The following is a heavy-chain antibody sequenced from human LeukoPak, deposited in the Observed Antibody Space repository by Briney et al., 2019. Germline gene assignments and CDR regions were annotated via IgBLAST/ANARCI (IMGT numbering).Heavy chain of an antibody. CDR1: GFTFSSYA. D-gene: IGHD1-26*01. V-gene: IGHV3-23*01. J-gene: IGHJ6*02. Sequence: GGSLRLSCAASGFTFSSYAMSWVRQAPGKGLEWVSAISGSGGSTYYADSVKGRFTISRDNSKNTLYLQMNSLRAEDTAVYYCAKVVGATYSYYHYGMDVWGQGITVTVSS. CDR3: AKVVGATYSYYHYGMDV. CDR2: ISGSGGST.